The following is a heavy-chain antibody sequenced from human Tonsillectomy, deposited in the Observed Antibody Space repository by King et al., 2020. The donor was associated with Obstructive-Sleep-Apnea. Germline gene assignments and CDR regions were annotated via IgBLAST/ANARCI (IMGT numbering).Heavy chain of an antibody. Sequence: QLVQSGGGVVQPGRSLRLSCAASGFTFSSYAMHWVRQAPGKGLEWVAVISNDGSNKYCADSVKGRFTISRDNSKNTLYLQMNSLRAEDTAVYYCARGRGSYCFDYWGQGTLVTVSS. D-gene: IGHD1-26*01. CDR1: GFTFSSYA. J-gene: IGHJ4*02. V-gene: IGHV3-30*04. CDR3: ARGRGSYCFDY. CDR2: ISNDGSNK.